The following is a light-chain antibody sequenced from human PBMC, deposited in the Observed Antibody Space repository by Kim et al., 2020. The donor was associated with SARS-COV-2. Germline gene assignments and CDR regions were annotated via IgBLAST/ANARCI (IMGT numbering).Light chain of an antibody. Sequence: LTQPASVSGSPGQSITISCTGTSSDVGGYNYVSWYQQHPGKAPKLMIYDVSKRPSGVSNRFSGSKSGNTASLTISGLQAEDEADYYCSSYTSSSTLLVFGTGTKVTVL. J-gene: IGLJ1*01. CDR2: DVS. CDR3: SSYTSSSTLLV. V-gene: IGLV2-14*01. CDR1: SSDVGGYNY.